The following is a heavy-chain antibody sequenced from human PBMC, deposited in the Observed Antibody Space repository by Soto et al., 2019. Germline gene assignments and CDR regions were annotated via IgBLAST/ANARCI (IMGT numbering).Heavy chain of an antibody. D-gene: IGHD2-2*01. Sequence: VQLLESGGGLVQPGESLRLSCAASGFTFSRYALSWVRQAPGKGLEWVSGISGGGDSTYYADSVKGRFTISRDNSKNTLYLQMNSLRGDDTAVYHCAKDSRAQPEGAFEIWGQGTIVTVSS. CDR1: GFTFSRYA. V-gene: IGHV3-23*01. CDR3: AKDSRAQPEGAFEI. CDR2: ISGGGDST. J-gene: IGHJ3*02.